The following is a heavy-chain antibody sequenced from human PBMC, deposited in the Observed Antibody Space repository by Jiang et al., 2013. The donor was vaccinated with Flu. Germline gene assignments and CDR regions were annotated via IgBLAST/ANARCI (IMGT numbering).Heavy chain of an antibody. J-gene: IGHJ6*02. Sequence: QTLSLTCAISGDSVSSNSASWNWIRQSPSRGLEWLGRTYYRSKWYNDYAVSVKSRITINPDTSKNQFSLQLNSVTPEDTAVYYCARGVVVAAYSYYGMDVWGQGTTVTVSS. V-gene: IGHV6-1*01. CDR1: GDSVSSNSAS. CDR3: ARGVVVAAYSYYGMDV. D-gene: IGHD2-15*01. CDR2: TYYRSKWYN.